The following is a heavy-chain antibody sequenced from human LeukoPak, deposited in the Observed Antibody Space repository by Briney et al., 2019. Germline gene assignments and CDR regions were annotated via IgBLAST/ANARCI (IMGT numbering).Heavy chain of an antibody. Sequence: GESLKISCKGSGYSFTSYWIGWVRQMPGKGLECMVIIYPGDSDTRYSPSFQGRVTISADKSISTVYLQWSSLKASDTAMYYCARTYYYDSSVPDFDYWGQGTLFTVSS. CDR2: IYPGDSDT. CDR3: ARTYYYDSSVPDFDY. J-gene: IGHJ4*02. CDR1: GYSFTSYW. V-gene: IGHV5-51*01. D-gene: IGHD3-22*01.